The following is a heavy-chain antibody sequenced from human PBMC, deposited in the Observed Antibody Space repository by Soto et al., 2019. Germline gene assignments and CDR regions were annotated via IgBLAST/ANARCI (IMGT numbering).Heavy chain of an antibody. CDR1: GGSISSSSYY. D-gene: IGHD5-18*01. CDR2: IYYSGST. J-gene: IGHJ6*02. V-gene: IGHV4-39*07. Sequence: SETLCLTCTVSGGSISSSSYYWGWIRQPPGKGLEWIGSIYYSGSTNYNPSLKSRVTISVDTSKNQFSMKLSSVTAADTAVYYCARAVLWSSYYYYGMDVWGQGTTVTVSS. CDR3: ARAVLWSSYYYYGMDV.